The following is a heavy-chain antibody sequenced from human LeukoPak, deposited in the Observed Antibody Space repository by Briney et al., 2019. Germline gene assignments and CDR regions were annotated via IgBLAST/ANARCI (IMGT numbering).Heavy chain of an antibody. D-gene: IGHD6-19*01. Sequence: SVKVSCKASGGTFNNNHLNWVRQTPGQGLEWMGGINPISGTANYGRNFQGRVTITADRSTSTVYMELNSLRSEDTAVYYCAMIGVAGNYYYYGMDVWGKGTTVTVSS. CDR2: INPISGTA. CDR3: AMIGVAGNYYYYGMDV. J-gene: IGHJ6*04. CDR1: GGTFNNNH. V-gene: IGHV1-69*06.